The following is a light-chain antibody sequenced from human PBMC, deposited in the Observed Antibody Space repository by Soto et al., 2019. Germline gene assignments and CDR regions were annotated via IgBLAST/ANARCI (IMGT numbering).Light chain of an antibody. CDR3: QQYGRPPRT. CDR1: QSVSSSF. Sequence: EIVLTQSPGTLSLSPGERATLSCRASQSVSSSFLAWYQQKPGLAPRLLIYGASSRTTVIPDRYSGRGSGPVFPLTISRVEPEVFAVYCWQQYGRPPRTFGQGTKVAIK. V-gene: IGKV3-20*01. J-gene: IGKJ1*01. CDR2: GAS.